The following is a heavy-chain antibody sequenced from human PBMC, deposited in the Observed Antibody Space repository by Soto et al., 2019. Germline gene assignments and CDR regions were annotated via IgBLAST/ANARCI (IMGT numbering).Heavy chain of an antibody. J-gene: IGHJ5*02. D-gene: IGHD3-10*01. CDR1: GFTFSSYG. CDR2: IWYDGSNK. Sequence: QVQLMESGGGVVQPGRSLRLSCAASGFTFSSYGMHWVRQAPGKGLEWVAVIWYDGSNKFYGDSVKGRFTISRDNSKNTLYLQMNSLRAEDTAVYYCARDSDRSGSYFWFDPWGQGTLVTVSS. V-gene: IGHV3-33*01. CDR3: ARDSDRSGSYFWFDP.